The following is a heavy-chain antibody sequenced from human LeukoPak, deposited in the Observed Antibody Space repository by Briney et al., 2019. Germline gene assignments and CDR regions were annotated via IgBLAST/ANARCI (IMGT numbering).Heavy chain of an antibody. V-gene: IGHV4-30-4*01. CDR2: IYYSVST. D-gene: IGHD2-21*01. J-gene: IGHJ4*02. CDR3: ARVSSYSAVFEY. Sequence: SQTLSLTCTVSGGSISSGDYYWSWIRQPPGKGLEWIGYIYYSVSTYYNPSLKSRVPISVDTSKHQFSLKLSSVTAADTAVYYCARVSSYSAVFEYWGQGTLVTVSS. CDR1: GGSISSGDYY.